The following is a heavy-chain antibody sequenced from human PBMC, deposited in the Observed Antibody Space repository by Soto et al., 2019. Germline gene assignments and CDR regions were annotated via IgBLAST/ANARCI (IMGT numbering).Heavy chain of an antibody. Sequence: EVQLVESGGSLVQPGGSLRLSCAASEFSFSSYSMNWVRQAPGKGLEWVSYISSSSSTIYYADSVKGRFTISRDNAKNSLYLQMHSLIAQDTAVYYCARKVPYVDAAMVFDYWGQGTLVTVSS. V-gene: IGHV3-48*01. D-gene: IGHD5-18*01. J-gene: IGHJ4*02. CDR1: EFSFSSYS. CDR3: ARKVPYVDAAMVFDY. CDR2: ISSSSSTI.